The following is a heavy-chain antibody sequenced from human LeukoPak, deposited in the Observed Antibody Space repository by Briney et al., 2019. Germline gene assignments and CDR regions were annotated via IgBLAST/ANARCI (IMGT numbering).Heavy chain of an antibody. CDR1: GFTFDDYA. Sequence: GGSLRLSCAASGFTFDDYAMHWVRHAPGKGLEWVSGISWNSGSIGYADSVKGRFTISRDNAKNSLYLQMNSLRAEDTALYHCAKDIAVAGMTFWYFDLWGRGTLVTVSS. J-gene: IGHJ2*01. D-gene: IGHD6-19*01. CDR3: AKDIAVAGMTFWYFDL. V-gene: IGHV3-9*01. CDR2: ISWNSGSI.